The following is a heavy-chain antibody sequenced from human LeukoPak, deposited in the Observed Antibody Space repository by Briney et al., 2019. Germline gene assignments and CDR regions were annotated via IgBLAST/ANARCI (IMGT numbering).Heavy chain of an antibody. V-gene: IGHV3-23*01. CDR3: AKREMATIFEDWYFDL. CDR1: GFTFSSYG. CDR2: ISGSGGST. Sequence: PGGSLRLSCAASGFTFSSYGMSWVRQAPGKGLEWVSAISGSGGSTYYADSVKGRFTISRDNSKNTLYLQMNSLRAEDTAVYYCAKREMATIFEDWYFDLWGRGTLVTVSS. J-gene: IGHJ2*01. D-gene: IGHD5-24*01.